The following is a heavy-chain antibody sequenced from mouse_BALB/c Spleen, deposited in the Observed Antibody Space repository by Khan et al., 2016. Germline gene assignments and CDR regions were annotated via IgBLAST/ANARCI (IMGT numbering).Heavy chain of an antibody. J-gene: IGHJ1*01. V-gene: IGHV9-2-1*01. CDR3: ARRVRWYFDV. CDR2: RNTETGEP. D-gene: IGHD2-14*01. CDR1: GYTFTDYS. Sequence: QIQLVQSGPELKKPGETVKISCKASGYTFTDYSMHWVKQAPGKGLKWMGWRNTETGEPTYADDFRGRFAFTLETSASTAYLQINNLQHEDTATYLCARRVRWYFDVWVAGTTVTVSS.